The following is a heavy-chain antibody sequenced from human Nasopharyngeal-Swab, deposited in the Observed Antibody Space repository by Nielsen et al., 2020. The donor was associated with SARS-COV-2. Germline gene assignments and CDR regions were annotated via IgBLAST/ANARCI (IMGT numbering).Heavy chain of an antibody. D-gene: IGHD4-17*01. CDR2: LYYTGST. V-gene: IGHV4-59*08. J-gene: IGHJ6*02. Sequence: SETLSLTCTVSGGSISSHYWSWIRQPPGKGLEWIGYLYYTGSTNYNPSLQSRVTMSLDTSKNQFSLKMTSVTAADTAVYYCARQVATVTSQALGMDVWGQGTTVTVSS. CDR3: ARQVATVTSQALGMDV. CDR1: GGSISSHY.